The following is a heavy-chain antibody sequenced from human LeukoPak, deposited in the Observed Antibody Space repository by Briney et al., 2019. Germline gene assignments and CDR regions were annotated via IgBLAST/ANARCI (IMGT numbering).Heavy chain of an antibody. CDR1: GFTFDDYA. CDR3: AKDAYDSSGYYRAQDFDY. Sequence: PGRSLRLSCAASGFTFDDYAMHWVRQAPGKGLEWVSGISWNSGSIGYADSVKGRFTISRDNSKNTLYLQMNSLRAEDTAVYYCAKDAYDSSGYYRAQDFDYWGQGTLVTVSS. D-gene: IGHD3-22*01. J-gene: IGHJ4*02. V-gene: IGHV3-9*01. CDR2: ISWNSGSI.